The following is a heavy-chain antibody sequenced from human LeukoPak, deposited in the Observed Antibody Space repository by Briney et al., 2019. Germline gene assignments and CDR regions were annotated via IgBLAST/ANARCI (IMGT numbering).Heavy chain of an antibody. D-gene: IGHD3-10*01. CDR3: AKAAELLWFGENYYYYYMDV. J-gene: IGHJ6*03. CDR1: GFTFSSYG. Sequence: PGGSLRLSCAASGFTFSSYGMHWVRQAPGKGLEWVAFIRYDGSNKYYADSVKGRFTISRDNSKNTLYLQMNSLRAEDTAVYYCAKAAELLWFGENYYYYYMDVWGKGTTVTISS. CDR2: IRYDGSNK. V-gene: IGHV3-30*02.